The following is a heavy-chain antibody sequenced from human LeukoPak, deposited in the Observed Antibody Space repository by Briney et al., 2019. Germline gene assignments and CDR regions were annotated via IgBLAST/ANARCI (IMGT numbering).Heavy chain of an antibody. D-gene: IGHD5-12*01. CDR2: IYYNGIT. CDR3: ARHLYSGYERVFDY. Sequence: SETLSLTCAVSGGSISSYYWIWIRQPPGKGLEWIGYIYYNGITNYNPSLKSRVTISVATSKNQFSLKLSSVTAADTAVYYCARHLYSGYERVFDYWGQGALVTVSS. J-gene: IGHJ4*02. V-gene: IGHV4-59*08. CDR1: GGSISSYY.